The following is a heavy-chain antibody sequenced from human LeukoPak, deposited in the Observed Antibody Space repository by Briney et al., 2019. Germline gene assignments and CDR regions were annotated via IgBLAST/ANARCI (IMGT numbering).Heavy chain of an antibody. CDR3: ARPTYSGSYYWFDY. CDR2: INSDGRST. J-gene: IGHJ4*02. D-gene: IGHD1-26*01. V-gene: IGHV3-74*01. Sequence: GSLRLSCAASGFTFSRYWMHWVRQAPGKGLVWVSRINSDGRSTNYADSVKGRFTISRDNAKNTLYLQMNSLRAEDTAVYYCARPTYSGSYYWFDYWGQGTLVTVSS. CDR1: GFTFSRYW.